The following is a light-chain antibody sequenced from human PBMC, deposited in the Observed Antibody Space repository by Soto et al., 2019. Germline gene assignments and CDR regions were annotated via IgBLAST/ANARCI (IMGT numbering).Light chain of an antibody. Sequence: EIVMTQSPATVSLSPGERATLSCRASQSMRSNVAWYQQKPGQAPRLLIYGASTRAAGIPARFSGSGSGTEFTLTISSLQPEDFATYYCQQYDSSSYTFGQGTK. CDR1: QSMRSN. V-gene: IGKV3-15*01. CDR2: GAS. J-gene: IGKJ2*01. CDR3: QQYDSSSYT.